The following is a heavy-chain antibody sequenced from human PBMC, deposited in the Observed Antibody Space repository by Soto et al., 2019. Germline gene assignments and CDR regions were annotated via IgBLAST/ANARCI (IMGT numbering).Heavy chain of an antibody. CDR1: GGSISSGNYY. J-gene: IGHJ5*02. CDR2: ISYSGST. D-gene: IGHD3-10*01. V-gene: IGHV4-30-4*01. CDR3: ARDLRGRGSGRFDP. Sequence: SETLSLTCTVSGGSISSGNYYWSWIRQPPGKGLEWIGFISYSGSTYYSTSLKSRVSISVDTSKNQFSLKLSSVTAADTAMYYCARDLRGRGSGRFDPWGQGTLVTVSS.